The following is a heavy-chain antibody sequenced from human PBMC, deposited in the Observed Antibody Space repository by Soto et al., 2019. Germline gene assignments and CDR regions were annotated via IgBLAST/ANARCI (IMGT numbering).Heavy chain of an antibody. CDR3: ARDYYGSGSYYFQH. CDR2: IYYSGST. V-gene: IGHV4-31*11. J-gene: IGHJ1*01. Sequence: PSETLSLTCAVSGGSISSGGYYWSWIRQHPGKGLEWIGYIYYSGSTYYNPSPKSRVTISVDTSKNQFSLKLSSVTAADTAVYYCARDYYGSGSYYFQHWGQGTLVTVSS. D-gene: IGHD3-10*01. CDR1: GGSISSGGYY.